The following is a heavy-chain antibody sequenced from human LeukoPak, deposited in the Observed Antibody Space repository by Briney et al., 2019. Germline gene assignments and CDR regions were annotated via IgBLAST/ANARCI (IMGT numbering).Heavy chain of an antibody. J-gene: IGHJ4*02. CDR2: INSNSGDT. D-gene: IGHD2-21*01. CDR3: ARECSGTYCGED. CDR1: GYTFTVYY. V-gene: IGHV1-2*02. Sequence: VSVKVSCKASGYTFTVYYMHWVRQAPGQGLEWMGWINSNSGDTKYAQNFEGRVTMTRDTSITTAYMELSSLRSDDTAIYYCARECSGTYCGEDWGQGTLVT.